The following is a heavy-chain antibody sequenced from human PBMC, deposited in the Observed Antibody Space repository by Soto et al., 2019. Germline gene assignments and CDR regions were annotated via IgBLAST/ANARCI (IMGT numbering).Heavy chain of an antibody. D-gene: IGHD3-10*02. Sequence: EVQLVESGGGLVQPGRSLRLSCVASGFTFDDYAMHWVRQTPGKGLEWVSSIDWNGGSTAYADSVRGRFTISRDNSRNSLYLQMNILRHEATAQYYCVKGRGTYFVYFGLDVWGQGTTVTVSS. CDR3: VKGRGTYFVYFGLDV. CDR2: IDWNGGST. CDR1: GFTFDDYA. J-gene: IGHJ6*02. V-gene: IGHV3-9*01.